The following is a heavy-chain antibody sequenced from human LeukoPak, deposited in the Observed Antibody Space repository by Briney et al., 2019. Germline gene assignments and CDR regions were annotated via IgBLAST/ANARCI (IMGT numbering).Heavy chain of an antibody. V-gene: IGHV4-34*01. CDR2: INHSGSN. J-gene: IGHJ4*02. CDR1: GGSFSGYY. CDR3: ARGAYCSSTSCHGFFDY. Sequence: SETLSLTCAVYGGSFSGYYWSWLRQPPGKGLEWIGEINHSGSNNYNPSLTSRVTISVDTSKNQFSLKLSSVTAADTAVYYCARGAYCSSTSCHGFFDYWGQGTLVTVSS. D-gene: IGHD2-2*01.